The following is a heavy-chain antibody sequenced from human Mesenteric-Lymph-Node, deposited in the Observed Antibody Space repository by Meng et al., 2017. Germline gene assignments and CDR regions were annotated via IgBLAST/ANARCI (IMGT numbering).Heavy chain of an antibody. D-gene: IGHD3-10*01. J-gene: IGHJ6*02. CDR1: GFTFSDYY. CDR3: ARSPDYYGSGSYYSIDYYYYGMDV. CDR2: ISSSGSTI. V-gene: IGHV3-11*04. Sequence: GESLKISCAASGFTFSDYYMSWIRQAPGKGLEWVSYISSSGSTIYYADSVKGRFTISRDNAKNSLYLQMNSLRAEDTAVYYCARSPDYYGSGSYYSIDYYYYGMDVWGQGTTVTVSS.